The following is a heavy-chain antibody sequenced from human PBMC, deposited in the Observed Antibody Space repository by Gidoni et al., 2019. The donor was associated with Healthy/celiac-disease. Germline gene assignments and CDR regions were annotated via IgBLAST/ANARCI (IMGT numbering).Heavy chain of an antibody. D-gene: IGHD3-10*01. CDR2: ISSSSSTI. CDR3: ARASAYYGSGLDY. J-gene: IGHJ4*02. V-gene: IGHV3-48*02. Sequence: EVQLVESGGGLVQPGGYLRLSCAACGFTFSSYSMIWVRQAPGKGLEWVSYISSSSSTIYYADSVKGRFTISRDNAKNSLYLQMNSLRDEDTAVYYCARASAYYGSGLDYWGQGTLVTVSS. CDR1: GFTFSSYS.